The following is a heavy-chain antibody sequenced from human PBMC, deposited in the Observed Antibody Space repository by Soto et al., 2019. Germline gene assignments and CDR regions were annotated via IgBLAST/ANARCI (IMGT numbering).Heavy chain of an antibody. CDR1: GYTFTSYA. Sequence: GASVKVSWKASGYTFTSYAMHWVRQAPGQRLEWMGWINAGNGNTKYSQKFQGRVTITRDTSASTAYMELSSLRSEDTAVYYCARDRKIWSGYIWFDPWGQGTLVTVPS. CDR2: INAGNGNT. V-gene: IGHV1-3*01. J-gene: IGHJ5*02. CDR3: ARDRKIWSGYIWFDP. D-gene: IGHD3-3*01.